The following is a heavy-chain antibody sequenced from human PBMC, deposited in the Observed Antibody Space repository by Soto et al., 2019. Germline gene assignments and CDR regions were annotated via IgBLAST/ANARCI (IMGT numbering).Heavy chain of an antibody. J-gene: IGHJ4*02. Sequence: QAHLAQSGAEVKKPGSSVTVSCTASGGTFNSYGISWVRQAPGQGLDWMGVIIPLYGTVNYAQKFQGRVSITADKSTSTADMDLNRLRSDDTAVYYCARVRVIRGVIPSHFGLWGQGTLGTVCS. CDR3: ARVRVIRGVIPSHFGL. D-gene: IGHD3-10*01. CDR2: IIPLYGTV. V-gene: IGHV1-69*06. CDR1: GGTFNSYG.